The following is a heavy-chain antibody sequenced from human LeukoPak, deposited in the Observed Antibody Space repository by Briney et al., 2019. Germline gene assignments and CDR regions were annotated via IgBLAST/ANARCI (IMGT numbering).Heavy chain of an antibody. D-gene: IGHD1-14*01. CDR2: ISGSGGST. CDR3: ATTSRTIGY. J-gene: IGHJ4*02. CDR1: GYSFSTHA. Sequence: PGGSLRLSCAASGYSFSTHAMSWVRQAPGKGLEGVSTISGSGGSTFYAESVKGRFTISRDNSKNTLYLQVNSLRVEDTAIYYCATTSRTIGYWGQGTLVTVSS. V-gene: IGHV3-23*01.